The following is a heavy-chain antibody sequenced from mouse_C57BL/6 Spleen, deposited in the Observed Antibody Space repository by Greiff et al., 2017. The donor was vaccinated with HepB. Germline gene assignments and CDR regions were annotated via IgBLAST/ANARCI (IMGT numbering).Heavy chain of an antibody. Sequence: QVQLQQPGGELVKPGASVKLSCKASGYTFTSYWMQWVKQRPGQGLEWIGEIDPSDSYTNYNQKFKGKATFTVDTSSSTAYMQLSSLTSEDSAVYYCARNSNYWYFDVWGTGTTVTVSS. CDR3: ARNSNYWYFDV. V-gene: IGHV1-50*01. J-gene: IGHJ1*03. CDR2: IDPSDSYT. D-gene: IGHD2-5*01. CDR1: GYTFTSYW.